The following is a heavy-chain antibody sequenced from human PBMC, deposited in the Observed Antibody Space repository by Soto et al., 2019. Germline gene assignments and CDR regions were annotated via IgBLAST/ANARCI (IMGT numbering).Heavy chain of an antibody. CDR3: ARVAVNVAAGNAWLDP. CDR1: GFTLSKYW. Sequence: GGSLRLSCAASGFTLSKYWMSWVRQAPGKGLEWVANIKEDGSEEYYVDSVKGRFTISRDNAKNSLYLQMNSLRAEDTAVYYCARVAVNVAAGNAWLDPWGQGTLVTVSS. CDR2: IKEDGSEE. J-gene: IGHJ5*02. D-gene: IGHD6-13*01. V-gene: IGHV3-7*01.